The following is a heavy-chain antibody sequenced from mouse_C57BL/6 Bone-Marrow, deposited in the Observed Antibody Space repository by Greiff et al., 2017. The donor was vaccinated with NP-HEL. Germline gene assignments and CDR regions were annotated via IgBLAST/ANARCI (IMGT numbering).Heavy chain of an antibody. D-gene: IGHD1-1*01. CDR2: INPNNGGT. J-gene: IGHJ1*03. V-gene: IGHV1-22*01. CDR3: ARFPFITTVVDWYFDV. Sequence: VQLQQSGPELVKPGASVKMSCKASGYTFTDYNMHWVKQSHGKSLEWIGYINPNNGGTSYNQKFKGKATLTVNKSSSTAYMELRSLTSEDSAVYYRARFPFITTVVDWYFDVWGTGTTVTVSS. CDR1: GYTFTDYN.